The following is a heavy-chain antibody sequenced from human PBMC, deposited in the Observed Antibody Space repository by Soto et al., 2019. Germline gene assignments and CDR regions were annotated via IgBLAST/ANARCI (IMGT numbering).Heavy chain of an antibody. V-gene: IGHV1-69*13. Sequence: SVKVSFKASGGTFSSYAISWLRQAPGQGLEWMGGIIPIFGTANYAQKFQGRVTITADESTSTAYMELSSLRSEDTAVYYCARGRDIVVVVAALYYYYGMDVWGQGTTVTVS. CDR3: ARGRDIVVVVAALYYYYGMDV. D-gene: IGHD2-15*01. CDR2: IIPIFGTA. J-gene: IGHJ6*02. CDR1: GGTFSSYA.